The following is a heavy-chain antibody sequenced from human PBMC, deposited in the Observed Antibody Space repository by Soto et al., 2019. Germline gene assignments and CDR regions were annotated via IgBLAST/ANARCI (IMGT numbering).Heavy chain of an antibody. CDR3: ARGPFLRRYFDWFRLDY. J-gene: IGHJ4*02. Sequence: QVQLQQWGAGLLKPSETLSLTCAVYGGSFSGYYWSWIRQPPGKGLEWIGEINHSGSTNYNPSLKSRVTISVDTSRNQFSLKLSSVTAADTAVYYCARGPFLRRYFDWFRLDYWGQGTLVTVSS. V-gene: IGHV4-34*01. CDR2: INHSGST. D-gene: IGHD3-9*01. CDR1: GGSFSGYY.